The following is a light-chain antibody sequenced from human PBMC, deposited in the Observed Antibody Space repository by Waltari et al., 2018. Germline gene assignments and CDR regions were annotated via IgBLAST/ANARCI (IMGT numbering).Light chain of an antibody. CDR3: QQYFSVPLT. CDR1: KDITNA. Sequence: IQMTQSPSSLSGSVGDRVTISCRASKDITNALAWYQHKLGRAPKLLIYATSRMEGGIPDRFSGRGSGTTFSLTIDSLQSDDSASYFCQQYFSVPLTFGGGTKIEI. V-gene: IGKV1-NL1*01. CDR2: ATS. J-gene: IGKJ4*01.